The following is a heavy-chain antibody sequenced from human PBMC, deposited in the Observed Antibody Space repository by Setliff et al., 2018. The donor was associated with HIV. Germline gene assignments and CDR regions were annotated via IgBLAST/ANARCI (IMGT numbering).Heavy chain of an antibody. CDR2: IDWEEDK. CDR1: GFSLSTTAMR. V-gene: IGHV2-70*06. CDR3: TRMKGGPGPVGPLDL. Sequence: SGPTLVNPTQTLTLTCSFLGFSLSTTAMRVTWVRQPPGKALDGLAGIDWEEDKFYSTSLKTRPSISKDTSNSHVVLRMTNMDPADTAVYYCTRMKGGPGPVGPLDLWGQGTMVTVS. D-gene: IGHD1-26*01. J-gene: IGHJ3*01.